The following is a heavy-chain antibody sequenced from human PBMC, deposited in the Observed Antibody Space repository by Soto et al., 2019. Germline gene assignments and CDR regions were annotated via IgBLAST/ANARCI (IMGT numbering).Heavy chain of an antibody. CDR1: GFTVSSKY. D-gene: IGHD2-15*01. CDR3: ARDDVLCDGGRCYGVPLVV. J-gene: IGHJ6*03. CDR2: IQSGGPT. Sequence: GGSLRLSCAASGFTVSSKYMSWVRQAPGKGLEWVSLIQSGGPTYYADSVKGRFTISRDTSENTVHLQMDSLRAEDTAVYYCARDDVLCDGGRCYGVPLVVWGKGTTVTVS. V-gene: IGHV3-66*01.